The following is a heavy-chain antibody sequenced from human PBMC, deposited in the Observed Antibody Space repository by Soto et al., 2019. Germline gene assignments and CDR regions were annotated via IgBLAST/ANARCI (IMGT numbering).Heavy chain of an antibody. J-gene: IGHJ4*02. CDR1: GFTFSSYW. CDR2: IKKDGSEK. D-gene: IGHD3-10*01. V-gene: IGHV3-7*03. CDR3: AREVAMIRGVINGNYFDD. Sequence: GGSLRLSCAASGFTFSSYWMNWVRQAPGKGLEWVANIKKDGSEKYYVDSVKGRFTISRDNAKNSLYLQMNSLRAEDTAVYYCAREVAMIRGVINGNYFDDWGQGTLVTVS.